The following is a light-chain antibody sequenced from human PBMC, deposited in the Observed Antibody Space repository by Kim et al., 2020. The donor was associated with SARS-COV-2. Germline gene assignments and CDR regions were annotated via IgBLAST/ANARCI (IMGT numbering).Light chain of an antibody. Sequence: DIHMTQSPSSLSASVGDRVTITCRASQSISSCLAWYQKKPEQAPKRLIYDASSLKSGVPSRFSGSVSGTDFTLTISSLQPEDFATYFCQQYNTSPRTFGQWTKVDSK. CDR1: QSISSC. J-gene: IGKJ1*01. CDR2: DAS. CDR3: QQYNTSPRT. V-gene: IGKV1D-16*01.